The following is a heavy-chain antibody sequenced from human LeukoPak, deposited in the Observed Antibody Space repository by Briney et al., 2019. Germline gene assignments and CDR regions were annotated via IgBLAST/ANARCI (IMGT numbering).Heavy chain of an antibody. D-gene: IGHD6-13*01. V-gene: IGHV3-23*01. Sequence: GGSLRLSCAASGFTFSSHAMSWVRQAPGKGLEWVSAISGSGGSTYYADSVKGRFTISRDNSKNTLYLQMNSLRAEDTAVYYCAKDPSSEGYYYGMDVWGQGTTVTVSS. J-gene: IGHJ6*02. CDR2: ISGSGGST. CDR1: GFTFSSHA. CDR3: AKDPSSEGYYYGMDV.